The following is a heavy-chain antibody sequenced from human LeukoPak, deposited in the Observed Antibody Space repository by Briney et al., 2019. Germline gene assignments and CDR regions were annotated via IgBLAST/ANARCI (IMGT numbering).Heavy chain of an antibody. Sequence: PGRSLRLSCAASGFTFGDYAMCWVRQAPGKGLEWVSGISGSGGSTYYLDSVKGRFTISRDNSKNTLYLQMNSLRAEDTAVYYCAKDFDGSTWFGRNYMDVWGKGTTVTVSS. J-gene: IGHJ6*03. D-gene: IGHD6-13*01. CDR3: AKDFDGSTWFGRNYMDV. V-gene: IGHV3-23*01. CDR2: ISGSGGST. CDR1: GFTFGDYA.